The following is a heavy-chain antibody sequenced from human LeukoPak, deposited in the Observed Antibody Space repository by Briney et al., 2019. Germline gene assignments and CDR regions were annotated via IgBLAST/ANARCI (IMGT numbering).Heavy chain of an antibody. J-gene: IGHJ4*02. CDR3: STLTSRGLSDS. CDR2: IKSKADGETI. V-gene: IGHV3-15*07. Sequence: GGSLRLSCAASGFTFTNAWMNWVRQAPGKGLEWVGRIKSKADGETIDYAAPVKVRFTFSRDDSKNMLYLQMNSLKSEDTAVYYCSTLTSRGLSDSWGQGTLVTVSS. CDR1: GFTFTNAW. D-gene: IGHD1-20*01.